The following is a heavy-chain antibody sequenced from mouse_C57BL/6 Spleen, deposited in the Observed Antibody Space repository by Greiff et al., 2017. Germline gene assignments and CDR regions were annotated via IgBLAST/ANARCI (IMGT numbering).Heavy chain of an antibody. CDR2: IYPRSGNT. CDR3: ARVREFAY. J-gene: IGHJ3*01. CDR1: GYTFTSYG. V-gene: IGHV1-81*01. Sequence: QVHVKQSGAELARPGASVKLSCKASGYTFTSYGISWVKQRTGQGLEWIGEIYPRSGNTYYNEKFKGKATLTADKSSSTAYMELRSLTSEDSAVYFCARVREFAYWGQGTLVTVSA.